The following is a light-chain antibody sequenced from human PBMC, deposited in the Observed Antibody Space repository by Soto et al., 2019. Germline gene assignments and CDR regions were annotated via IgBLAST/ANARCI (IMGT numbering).Light chain of an antibody. V-gene: IGLV2-14*01. CDR2: EVI. CDR1: SSDIGTYDY. J-gene: IGLJ3*02. Sequence: QSALTQPASVSRSPGQSITISCTGTSSDIGTYDYVSWYQQHPGKAPKLMIYEVINRPSGISNRFSGSKSGNTASLTISGLQAEDEADYYCSSYTTSSPLEVFGGGTKLTVL. CDR3: SSYTTSSPLEV.